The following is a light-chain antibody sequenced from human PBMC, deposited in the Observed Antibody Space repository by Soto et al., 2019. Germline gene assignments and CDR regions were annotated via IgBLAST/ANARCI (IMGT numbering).Light chain of an antibody. CDR2: AAS. J-gene: IGKJ5*01. V-gene: IGKV1-9*01. CDR3: QQLNSYPIT. Sequence: IQLTQSPSSLSASVGDRVTITCRASQGVSSYLAWYQQRPGKAPKLLIYAASTLQSGVPPRFSGSGSGTDFSLTISSLQPEDCATYYCQQLNSYPITFGQGTRLEIK. CDR1: QGVSSY.